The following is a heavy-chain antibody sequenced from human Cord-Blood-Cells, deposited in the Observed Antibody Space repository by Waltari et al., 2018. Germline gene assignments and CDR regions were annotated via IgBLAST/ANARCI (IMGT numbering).Heavy chain of an antibody. J-gene: IGHJ4*02. CDR2: ISGSGGST. D-gene: IGHD6-13*01. CDR3: AKRNRQQLVHY. CDR1: GFTFSSYA. V-gene: IGHV3-23*01. Sequence: EVQLLESGGGLVQPGGSLRLSCAASGFTFSSYAMSWVRKAPGKGLEWVSAISGSGGSTYYADAVKVRFTISRDNSKNTLYLQMNSLRAEDTAVYYCAKRNRQQLVHYWGQGTLVTVSS.